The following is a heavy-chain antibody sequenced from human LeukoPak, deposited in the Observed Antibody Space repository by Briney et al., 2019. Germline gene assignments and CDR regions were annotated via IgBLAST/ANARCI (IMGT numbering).Heavy chain of an antibody. CDR3: ARKPLKDFWYLDP. D-gene: IGHD3-3*01. CDR2: IIPIYGTA. V-gene: IGHV1-69*13. CDR1: GGTFSSYA. Sequence: RASVKVSCKASGGTFSSYAISWVRQAPGQGLEWMGGIIPIYGTANYAQKFQGRVTITADESTSTAYMELSSLRSEDTAVYYCARKPLKDFWYLDPWGQGTLVTVSS. J-gene: IGHJ5*02.